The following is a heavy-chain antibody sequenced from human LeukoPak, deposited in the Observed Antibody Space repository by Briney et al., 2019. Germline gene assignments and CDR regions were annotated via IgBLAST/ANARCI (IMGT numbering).Heavy chain of an antibody. D-gene: IGHD3-9*01. CDR1: GFTFSSYE. CDR2: ISSSGSTI. CDR3: ARGSFFDWVAGEGY. J-gene: IGHJ4*02. Sequence: PGGSLRLSCAASGFTFSSYEMNWVRQAPGKGLEWVSYISSSGSTIYYADSVKGRFTISRDNAKNSLYLQMNSLRAEDTAVYYCARGSFFDWVAGEGYWGQGTLVTVSS. V-gene: IGHV3-48*03.